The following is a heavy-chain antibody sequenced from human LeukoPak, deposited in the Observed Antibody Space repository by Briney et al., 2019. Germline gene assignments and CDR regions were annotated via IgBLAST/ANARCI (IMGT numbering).Heavy chain of an antibody. CDR3: ARDSDGISV. Sequence: PGRSLRLSCAASRFTFSTYGMHWVRQAPGEGLEWVALISDDGINKYYADSVKGRFTISRDNSKSTLYLQMNSLRAEDTAVYYCARDSDGISVWGLGTTVTVSS. J-gene: IGHJ6*02. D-gene: IGHD2-8*01. V-gene: IGHV3-30*03. CDR1: RFTFSTYG. CDR2: ISDDGINK.